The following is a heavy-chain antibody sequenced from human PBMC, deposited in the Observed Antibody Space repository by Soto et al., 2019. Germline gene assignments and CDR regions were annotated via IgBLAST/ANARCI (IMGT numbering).Heavy chain of an antibody. CDR2: INHSGST. CDR1: GGSFSGYY. CDR3: ARGDSSGWENWFDP. Sequence: SETLSLTCAVYGGSFSGYYWSWIRQPPGKGLEWIGEINHSGSTNYNPSLKSRVTISVDTSKNQFSLKLSSVTAADTAVYYCARGDSSGWENWFDPWGQGTLVTVSS. V-gene: IGHV4-34*01. J-gene: IGHJ5*02. D-gene: IGHD6-19*01.